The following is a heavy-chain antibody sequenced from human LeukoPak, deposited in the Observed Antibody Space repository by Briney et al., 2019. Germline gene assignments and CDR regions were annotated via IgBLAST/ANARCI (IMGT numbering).Heavy chain of an antibody. Sequence: GGSLRLSCAASGFTFSSYGMHWVRQAPGKGLEWVAVISYDGSNKYYADSVKGRFTISRDNSKNTLYLQMNSLRAEDTAVCYCAKDRGGYNWFDPWGQGTLVTVSS. CDR2: ISYDGSNK. D-gene: IGHD3-10*01. CDR3: AKDRGGYNWFDP. J-gene: IGHJ5*02. V-gene: IGHV3-30*18. CDR1: GFTFSSYG.